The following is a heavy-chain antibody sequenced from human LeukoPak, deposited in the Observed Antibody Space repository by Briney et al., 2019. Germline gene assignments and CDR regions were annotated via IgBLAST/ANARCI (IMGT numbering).Heavy chain of an antibody. CDR1: GFTFSSYA. Sequence: GGSLRLSCAASGFTFSSYAVHWVRQAPGKGLEWVAVISYDGSNKYYADSVKGRFTISRDNSKNTLYLQMNSLRAEDTAVYYCARAPYYYDSSGYSVDYWGQGTLVTVSS. CDR3: ARAPYYYDSSGYSVDY. CDR2: ISYDGSNK. J-gene: IGHJ4*02. V-gene: IGHV3-30*04. D-gene: IGHD3-22*01.